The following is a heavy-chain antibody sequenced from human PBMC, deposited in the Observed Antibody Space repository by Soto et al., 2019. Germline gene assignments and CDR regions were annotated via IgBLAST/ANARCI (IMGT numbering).Heavy chain of an antibody. CDR1: GYTFTGYY. Sequence: SVKVSCKASGYTFTGYYMHWVRQAPGQGLEWMGWINPNSGGTNYAQKFQGRVTMTRDTSISTAYMELSRLRSDDTAVYYCARDIVATIPNYYYYYYGMDVWGQGTTVTVSS. D-gene: IGHD5-12*01. V-gene: IGHV1-2*02. CDR2: INPNSGGT. CDR3: ARDIVATIPNYYYYYYGMDV. J-gene: IGHJ6*02.